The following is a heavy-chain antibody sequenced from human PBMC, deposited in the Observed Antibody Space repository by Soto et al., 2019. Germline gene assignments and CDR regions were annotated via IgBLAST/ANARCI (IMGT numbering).Heavy chain of an antibody. D-gene: IGHD3-10*01. CDR2: IIPVFGRV. J-gene: IGHJ4*02. CDR1: GGSFNTYA. V-gene: IGHV1-69*12. Sequence: QVQLVQSGAEVKKPGSSVKVSCKASGGSFNTYAISWVRQAPGQGLEWVGGIIPVFGRVTYAQRFQGRVTISAAASTSTANMELSRLRTDDTAMYYCADFSLGYCITTSCPPDYWGQGTLVTVSS. CDR3: ADFSLGYCITTSCPPDY.